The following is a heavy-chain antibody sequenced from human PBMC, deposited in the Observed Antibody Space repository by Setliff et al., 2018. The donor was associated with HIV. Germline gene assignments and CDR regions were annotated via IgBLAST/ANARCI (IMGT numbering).Heavy chain of an antibody. Sequence: SETLSLTCSVSGGSISSHYWSWIRQSPGKGLEWIGYIYNNGRTNYNPSLKSRVTISVDTSKNQFSLNLSSVTAADTAVYYCARLKSGSLGGYVDYWGQGTLVTVSS. CDR3: ARLKSGSLGGYVDY. CDR2: IYNNGRT. D-gene: IGHD3-10*01. CDR1: GGSISSHY. J-gene: IGHJ4*02. V-gene: IGHV4-59*11.